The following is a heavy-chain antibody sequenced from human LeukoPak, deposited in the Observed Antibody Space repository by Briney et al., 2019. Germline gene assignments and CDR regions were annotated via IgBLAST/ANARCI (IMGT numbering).Heavy chain of an antibody. J-gene: IGHJ4*02. Sequence: GGSLRLSCAVCGGTFSGYYMNWVRQAPGKGLEWVSSISSSSSYIYYADSVKGRFTISRDNAKNSLYLPWSSLRAEATAVYYCARRQAAQIVVKRVRGWYIDYWGQGTLVTVSS. CDR3: ARRQAAQIVVKRVRGWYIDY. CDR1: GGTFSGYY. CDR2: ISSSSSYI. V-gene: IGHV3-21*01. D-gene: IGHD2-2*01.